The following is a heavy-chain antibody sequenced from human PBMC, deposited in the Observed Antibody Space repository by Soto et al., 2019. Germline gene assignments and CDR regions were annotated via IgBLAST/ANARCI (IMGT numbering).Heavy chain of an antibody. V-gene: IGHV4-34*01. CDR2: INHSGST. CDR1: GGSFSGYY. CDR3: ARFGGPTVTFDS. D-gene: IGHD4-17*01. J-gene: IGHJ4*02. Sequence: SETLSLTCAVYGGSFSGYYWSWMRRPPGTGLEWIGEINHSGSTNYNPSLKSRVTVSVDTSKNQFSLKLSSVTAADAAVYYCARFGGPTVTFDSWGQGTLVTVSS.